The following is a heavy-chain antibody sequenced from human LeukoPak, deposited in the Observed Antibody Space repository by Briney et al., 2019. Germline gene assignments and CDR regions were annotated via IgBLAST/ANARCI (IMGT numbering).Heavy chain of an antibody. J-gene: IGHJ6*02. V-gene: IGHV3-33*01. CDR3: ARASGYCSSTSCYYYYGIDV. CDR2: IWYDGNNK. CDR1: GFTFSSSG. D-gene: IGHD2-2*01. Sequence: GGSLRLSCAASGFTFSSSGMHWVRQAPGKGLEWVAVIWYDGNNKYYTDSVKGRFTISRDNSKNTLYLQMNSLRAEDTAVYYCARASGYCSSTSCYYYYGIDVWGQGTTVTVSS.